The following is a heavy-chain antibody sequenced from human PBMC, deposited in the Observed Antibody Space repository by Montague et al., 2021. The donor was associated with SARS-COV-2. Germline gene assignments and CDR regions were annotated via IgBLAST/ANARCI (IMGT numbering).Heavy chain of an antibody. CDR1: GGSISSGGYS. D-gene: IGHD1-26*01. V-gene: IGHV4-30-2*01. Sequence: TLSLTCAVSGGSISSGGYSWSWIRQPPGKGLEWIGYIYHSGSTYYNPSLKSRVTISVDRSKNQFSLKLSSVTAADTAVYYCARKGSGRSDLAYWGQGTLVTVSS. J-gene: IGHJ4*02. CDR2: IYHSGST. CDR3: ARKGSGRSDLAY.